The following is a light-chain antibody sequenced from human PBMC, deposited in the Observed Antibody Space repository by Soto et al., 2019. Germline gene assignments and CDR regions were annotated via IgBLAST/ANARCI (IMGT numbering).Light chain of an antibody. V-gene: IGKV1-39*01. J-gene: IGKJ5*01. CDR2: VAS. CDR3: QQSYSIPIT. Sequence: DIQMTQSPSSLSASVGDRVTITCRASQGISSYLSWYQQKPGKGPKLLIYVASSLQSGVPPRFSGSGSGTDFTLTISSLQPEDFGTYHCQQSYSIPITFGQGTRLEIK. CDR1: QGISSY.